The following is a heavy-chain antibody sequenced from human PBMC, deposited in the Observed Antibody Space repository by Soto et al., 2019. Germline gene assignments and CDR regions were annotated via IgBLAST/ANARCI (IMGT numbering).Heavy chain of an antibody. J-gene: IGHJ4*02. CDR1: GFTFSSYG. Sequence: GGSLRLSCAASGFTFSSYGFHWVRQAPGKGLEWVAVIWYDGSKTYYVESVRGRFTISRDNSKNTLYLQMNSLRAEDTAVYCCARDLGSTNYYFDYWGLGTLVTVSS. D-gene: IGHD5-12*01. CDR3: ARDLGSTNYYFDY. V-gene: IGHV3-33*01. CDR2: IWYDGSKT.